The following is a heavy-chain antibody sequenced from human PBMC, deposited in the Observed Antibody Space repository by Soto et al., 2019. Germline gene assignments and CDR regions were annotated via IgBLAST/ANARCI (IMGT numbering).Heavy chain of an antibody. CDR3: AKIKGAITFLHFDT. CDR2: LTDTGGST. Sequence: GGSLRLSCVDSTSNLKNYAMAWVRQAPGKGLEWVSALTDTGGSTYYAASVKGRFTISRDNSRNTLFLQMDRLRVDDTAVYYCAKIKGAITFLHFDTWGQGTLVTVSS. CDR1: TSNLKNYA. D-gene: IGHD3-16*01. J-gene: IGHJ4*02. V-gene: IGHV3-23*01.